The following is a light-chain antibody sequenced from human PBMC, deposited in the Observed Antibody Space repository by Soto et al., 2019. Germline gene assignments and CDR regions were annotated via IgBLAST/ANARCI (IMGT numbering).Light chain of an antibody. CDR3: SSYTSNSDVL. V-gene: IGLV2-14*01. J-gene: IGLJ2*01. Sequence: QSVLTQPASVSGSPGQSITISCTGTSSDVGGYNYVSWYQQHPGKAPKLMICGVSNRPSGVSTRFSGSKSGNTASLTISGLQAEDEADYYCSSYTSNSDVLFGGGTKLTVL. CDR2: GVS. CDR1: SSDVGGYNY.